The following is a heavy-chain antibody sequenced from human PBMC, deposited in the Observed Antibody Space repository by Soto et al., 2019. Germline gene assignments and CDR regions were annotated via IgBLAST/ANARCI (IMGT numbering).Heavy chain of an antibody. D-gene: IGHD3-22*01. J-gene: IGHJ4*02. CDR3: TSGDNSSGYYYFDS. CDR2: IRSKAYGGTT. CDR1: GFTIGDYA. Sequence: GGSLRLSCTTTGFTIGDYAMSWFRQAPGKGLEWVGFIRSKAYGGTTEYAASVKGRFTISRDDSKSIAYLQMNSLKTEDTAVYYCTSGDNSSGYYYFDSWGQETLLTISS. V-gene: IGHV3-49*03.